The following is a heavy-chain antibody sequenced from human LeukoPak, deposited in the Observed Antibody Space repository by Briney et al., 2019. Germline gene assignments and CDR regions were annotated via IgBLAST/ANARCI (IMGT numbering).Heavy chain of an antibody. CDR1: GGSISSGTYS. V-gene: IGHV4-30-2*01. J-gene: IGHJ6*02. D-gene: IGHD2-2*01. CDR3: ARGPGYCSSTSCRSRSYYYYGMDV. Sequence: SQTLSLTCAVSGGSISSGTYSWSWIRQPPGKGLEWIGYIYHSGSTNYNPSLKSRVSISVDRSKNQFSLKLSSVTAADTAVYYCARGPGYCSSTSCRSRSYYYYGMDVWGQGTTVTVSS. CDR2: IYHSGST.